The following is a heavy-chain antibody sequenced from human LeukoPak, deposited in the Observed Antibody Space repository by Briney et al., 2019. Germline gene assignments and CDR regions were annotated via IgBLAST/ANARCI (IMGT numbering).Heavy chain of an antibody. CDR3: AGTPWFGELTLDY. J-gene: IGHJ4*02. D-gene: IGHD3-10*01. CDR1: GFTFTSST. V-gene: IGHV1-58*02. Sequence: TSVKVSCKASGFTFTSSTIQWVRQARGQRLEWIGWIVVGSGNTNYAQKFQERVIITRDMSTTTVYMELSSLRSEDTAVYYCAGTPWFGELTLDYWGQGTLVTVSS. CDR2: IVVGSGNT.